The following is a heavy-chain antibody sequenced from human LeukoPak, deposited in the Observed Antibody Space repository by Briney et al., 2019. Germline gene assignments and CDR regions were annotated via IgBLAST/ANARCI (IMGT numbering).Heavy chain of an antibody. CDR2: IYYSGST. D-gene: IGHD2-2*01. V-gene: IGHV4-59*01. CDR1: GGSISSYY. Sequence: SETLSLTCTVSGGSISSYYWSWIRQPPGKGLEWIGYIYYSGSTNYNPSLKSRVTISVDTSKNQFSLKLSSVTAADTAVYYCARERPPYQPGAFDIWGQGTMVTVSS. J-gene: IGHJ3*02. CDR3: ARERPPYQPGAFDI.